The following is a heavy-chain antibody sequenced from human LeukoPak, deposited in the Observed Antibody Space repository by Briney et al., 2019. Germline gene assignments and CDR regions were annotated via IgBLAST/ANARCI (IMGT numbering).Heavy chain of an antibody. CDR3: AREVSSSSWYSVYYGMDV. Sequence: SQTLSLTCAISGDSVSSNSAAWNWIRQSPSRGLEWLGRTYYRSKWYNDYAVSVKSRITINPDTSKNQFSLQLNSVTPEDTAVYYCAREVSSSSWYSVYYGMDVWGQGTTVTVSS. J-gene: IGHJ6*02. V-gene: IGHV6-1*01. CDR1: GDSVSSNSAA. D-gene: IGHD6-13*01. CDR2: TYYRSKWYN.